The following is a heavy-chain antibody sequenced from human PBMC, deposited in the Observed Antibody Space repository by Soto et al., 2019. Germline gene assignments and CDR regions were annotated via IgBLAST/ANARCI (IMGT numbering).Heavy chain of an antibody. J-gene: IGHJ4*02. D-gene: IGHD5-12*01. CDR3: ARDGGYGGPIDF. V-gene: IGHV4-39*02. Sequence: SETLSLTCTVSGGSISSSSYYWGWIRQPPGKGLEWIGSIYYSGSTYYNPSLKSRVTISVDTSKNQFSLKLSSVTAADTAVYYCARDGGYGGPIDFWGQGTLVTVSS. CDR2: IYYSGST. CDR1: GGSISSSSYY.